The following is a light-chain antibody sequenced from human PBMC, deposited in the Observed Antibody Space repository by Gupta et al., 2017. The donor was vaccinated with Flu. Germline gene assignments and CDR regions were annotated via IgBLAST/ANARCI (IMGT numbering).Light chain of an antibody. Sequence: PSTLTAALGDTITITCRASQSIRWWLAWFQQRPGKAPKLLVYAASTLESGVPPRFSGSGSGTEFTLKIRSLQAEDFGAYHCQQYERVPYTFGQGTNLEI. V-gene: IGKV1-5*03. CDR3: QQYERVPYT. CDR1: QSIRWW. J-gene: IGKJ2*01. CDR2: AAS.